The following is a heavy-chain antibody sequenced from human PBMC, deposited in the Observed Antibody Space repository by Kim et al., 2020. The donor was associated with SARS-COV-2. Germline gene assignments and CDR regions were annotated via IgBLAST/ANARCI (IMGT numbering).Heavy chain of an antibody. CDR3: SNSGDGAFDI. J-gene: IGHJ3*02. CDR2: ISGDGGST. Sequence: GGSLRLSCAASGFTFDDYAMHWVRQAPGKGLEWVSLISGDGGSTYYADSVKGRFTISRDNSKNSLYLQMNSLRTEDTALYYCSNSGDGAFDIWGQGTMVT. CDR1: GFTFDDYA. D-gene: IGHD7-27*01. V-gene: IGHV3-43*02.